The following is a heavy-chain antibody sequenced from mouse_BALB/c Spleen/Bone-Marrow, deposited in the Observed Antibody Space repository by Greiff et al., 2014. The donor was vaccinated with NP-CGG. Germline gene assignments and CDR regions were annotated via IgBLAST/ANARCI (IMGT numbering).Heavy chain of an antibody. CDR1: GFTFNTYA. D-gene: IGHD2-4*01. CDR3: VRQNYDYAWFAY. Sequence: EVHLVASGGGLVQPKGSLKLSCAASGFTFNTYAMNWVRQAPGKGLEWVARIRSKSNNYATYYADSVKDRFTISRDDSQSMLYLQMNNLKTEDTAMYYCVRQNYDYAWFAYWGQGTLVTVSA. CDR2: IRSKSNNYAT. J-gene: IGHJ3*01. V-gene: IGHV10-1*02.